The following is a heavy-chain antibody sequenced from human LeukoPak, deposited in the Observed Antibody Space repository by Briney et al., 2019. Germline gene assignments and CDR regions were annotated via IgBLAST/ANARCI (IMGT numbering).Heavy chain of an antibody. CDR1: GFTLSDYY. V-gene: IGHV3-11*01. J-gene: IGHJ6*02. CDR3: ARYDFWSGYLPYYYGMDV. Sequence: SGGSLRLSCAASGFTLSDYYMSWIRQAPGKGLEWVSYISSSGSTIYYADSVKGRFTISRDNAKNSLYLQMNSLRAEDTAVYYCARYDFWSGYLPYYYGMDVWGQGTTVTVSS. D-gene: IGHD3-3*01. CDR2: ISSSGSTI.